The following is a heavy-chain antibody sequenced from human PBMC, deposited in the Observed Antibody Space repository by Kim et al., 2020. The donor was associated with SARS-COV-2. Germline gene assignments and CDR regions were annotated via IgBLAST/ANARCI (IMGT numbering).Heavy chain of an antibody. Sequence: SETLSLTCTVSGGSISSYYWSWIRQPPGKGLEWIGYIYYSGSTNYNPSLKSRVTISVDTSKNQFSLKLSSVTAADTAVYYCARSSRSYYAAFDIWGQGTMVTVSS. D-gene: IGHD1-26*01. CDR3: ARSSRSYYAAFDI. CDR1: GGSISSYY. V-gene: IGHV4-59*01. CDR2: IYYSGST. J-gene: IGHJ3*02.